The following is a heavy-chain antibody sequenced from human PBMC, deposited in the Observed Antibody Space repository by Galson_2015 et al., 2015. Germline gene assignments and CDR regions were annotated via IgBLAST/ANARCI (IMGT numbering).Heavy chain of an antibody. CDR3: ARARGSWYGTQDYFDY. Sequence: SETLSLTCTVSGGSISSSYWSWIRQPPGEGLEWIGYIYYSGSTNYNPSLKSRVTISVDTSKNQFSLKLSSVTAADTAVYYCARARGSWYGTQDYFDYSGHGTLVTVSS. CDR1: GGSISSSY. D-gene: IGHD6-13*01. CDR2: IYYSGST. V-gene: IGHV4-59*01. J-gene: IGHJ4*01.